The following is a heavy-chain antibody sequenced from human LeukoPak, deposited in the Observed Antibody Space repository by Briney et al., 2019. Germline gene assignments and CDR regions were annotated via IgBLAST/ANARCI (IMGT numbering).Heavy chain of an antibody. D-gene: IGHD2-2*01. J-gene: IGHJ3*02. CDR2: IYHSGST. Sequence: SETLSLTCTVSGGSISSGGYYWSWIRQPPGKGLEWIGYIYHSGSTYYNPSLKSRVTISVDRSKNQFSLKLSSVTAADTAVYYCARDRSGGYCSSTSCIDAFDIWGQGTMVTVSS. CDR1: GGSISSGGYY. CDR3: ARDRSGGYCSSTSCIDAFDI. V-gene: IGHV4-30-2*01.